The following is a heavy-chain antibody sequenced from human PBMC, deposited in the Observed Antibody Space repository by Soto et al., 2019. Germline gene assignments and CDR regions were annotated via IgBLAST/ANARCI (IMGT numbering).Heavy chain of an antibody. CDR1: GYAFTSYD. D-gene: IGHD2-15*01. CDR3: ARGRGWRTTDYYYGMDV. CDR2: MNPNSGNT. V-gene: IGHV1-8*01. J-gene: IGHJ6*02. Sequence: ASKKVSCKASGYAFTSYDINWVRKATGQGLEWMGWMNPNSGNTGYAQKFQGRVTMTRNTSISTAYMELSSLRSEDTAVYYCARGRGWRTTDYYYGMDVWGQGPTGTVSS.